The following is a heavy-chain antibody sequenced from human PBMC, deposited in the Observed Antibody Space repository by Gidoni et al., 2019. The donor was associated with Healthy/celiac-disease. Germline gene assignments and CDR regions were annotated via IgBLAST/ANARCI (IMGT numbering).Heavy chain of an antibody. V-gene: IGHV5-51*01. CDR1: GYSFTSYW. CDR2: IYPGDSDT. Sequence: EVQLVQSGAEVKKPGESLKISCKGSGYSFTSYWIGWVRQMPGKGLEWMGIIYPGDSDTRYSPSVQGQVTISADKSISTAYLQWSSLKASDTAMYYCARRPREAMVRGSDAFDIWGQGTMVTVSS. D-gene: IGHD3-10*01. J-gene: IGHJ3*02. CDR3: ARRPREAMVRGSDAFDI.